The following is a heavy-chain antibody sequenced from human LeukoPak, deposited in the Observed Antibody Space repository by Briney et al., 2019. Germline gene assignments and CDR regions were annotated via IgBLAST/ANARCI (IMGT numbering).Heavy chain of an antibody. CDR3: ARVSDYYDSSGNYGY. J-gene: IGHJ4*02. Sequence: SETLSLTCAVYGGSFSGYYWSWIRQPPGKGLEWIGEINHSGSTNYNPSLKSRVTISVDTSKNQFSLKLSSVTAADTAVYYCARVSDYYDSSGNYGYWGQGTLVTVSS. CDR2: INHSGST. V-gene: IGHV4-34*01. D-gene: IGHD3-22*01. CDR1: GGSFSGYY.